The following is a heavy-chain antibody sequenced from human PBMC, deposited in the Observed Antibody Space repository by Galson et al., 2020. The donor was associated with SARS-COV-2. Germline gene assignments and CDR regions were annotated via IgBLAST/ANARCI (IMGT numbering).Heavy chain of an antibody. V-gene: IGHV3-30*04. Sequence: GESLKISCAASGFTFSSHAMHWVRQAPGKGLEWVAVVSHDGRNEYYAESGRGRFTISRDDSKTTVYLQMNRLRVEDTAVYYCARDSHDYGDTEFDNWGQGTLVTVSS. J-gene: IGHJ4*02. CDR2: VSHDGRNE. CDR1: GFTFSSHA. CDR3: ARDSHDYGDTEFDN. D-gene: IGHD4-17*01.